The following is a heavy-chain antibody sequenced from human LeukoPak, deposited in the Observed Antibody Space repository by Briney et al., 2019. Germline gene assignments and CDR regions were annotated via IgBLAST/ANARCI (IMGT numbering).Heavy chain of an antibody. CDR3: AKWGCSGGSCYPFDY. D-gene: IGHD2-15*01. CDR2: ISYDGSNK. CDR1: GGSISSYY. Sequence: LSLTCTVSGGSISSYYWSWIRQPPGKGLEWVAVISYDGSNKYYADSVKGRFTISRDNSKNTLYLQMNSLRAEDTAVYYCAKWGCSGGSCYPFDYWGQGTLVTVSS. V-gene: IGHV3-30*18. J-gene: IGHJ4*02.